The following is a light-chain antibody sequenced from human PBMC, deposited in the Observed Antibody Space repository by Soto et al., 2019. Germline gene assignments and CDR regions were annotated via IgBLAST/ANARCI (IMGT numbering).Light chain of an antibody. J-gene: IGKJ2*04. CDR3: PQYGYCPCS. CDR2: GAS. V-gene: IGKV3-20*01. CDR1: QSLVNNY. Sequence: IVLTQSPGIVSLSPGDRATLSCRASQSLVNNYLAWYQQKPGQAPRLLIFGASTRATGTPDRFSGSGCGTEFTLTISRLESEDFAVYHCPQYGYCPCSFGQGTKLQI.